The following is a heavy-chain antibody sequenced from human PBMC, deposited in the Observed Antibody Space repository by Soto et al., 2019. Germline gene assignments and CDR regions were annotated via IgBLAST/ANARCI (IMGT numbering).Heavy chain of an antibody. CDR3: ARSSTDYDILTGYYDVADGWFDP. CDR1: GGSISSYY. D-gene: IGHD3-9*01. Sequence: PSETLSLTCTVSGGSISSYYWSWIRQPPGKGLEWIGYIYYSGSTNYNPSLKSRVTISVDTSKNQFSLKLSSVTAADTAVYYCARSSTDYDILTGYYDVADGWFDPWGQGTLVTVSS. V-gene: IGHV4-59*08. CDR2: IYYSGST. J-gene: IGHJ5*02.